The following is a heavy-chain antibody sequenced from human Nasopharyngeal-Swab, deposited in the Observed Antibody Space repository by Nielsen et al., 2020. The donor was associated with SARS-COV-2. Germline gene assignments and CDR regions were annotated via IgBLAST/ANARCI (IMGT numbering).Heavy chain of an antibody. Sequence: ASVKVSCKASGYTFTSYGISWVRQAPGQGLEWMGWISAYNGNTNYAQKLQGRVTMTTDTSTSTAYMELRSLRSEDTAVYYCAREIAGRDEGDWFDPWGQGTLVTVSS. D-gene: IGHD5-24*01. CDR1: GYTFTSYG. J-gene: IGHJ5*02. CDR3: AREIAGRDEGDWFDP. CDR2: ISAYNGNT. V-gene: IGHV1-18*01.